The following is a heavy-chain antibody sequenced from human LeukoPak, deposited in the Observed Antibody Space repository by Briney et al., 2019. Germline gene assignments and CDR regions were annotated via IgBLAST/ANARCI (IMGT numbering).Heavy chain of an antibody. J-gene: IGHJ5*02. D-gene: IGHD3-22*01. CDR1: GFTFSSYS. CDR3: ASAGSITMRKSWFDP. V-gene: IGHV3-21*01. CDR2: ISSSSSYI. Sequence: GGSLRLSCAASGFTFSSYSMNWVRQAPGKGLEWVSSISSSSSYIYYADSVKGRFTISRDNAKNSLYLQMNSLRAEDTAVYYCASAGSITMRKSWFDPWGQGTLATVSS.